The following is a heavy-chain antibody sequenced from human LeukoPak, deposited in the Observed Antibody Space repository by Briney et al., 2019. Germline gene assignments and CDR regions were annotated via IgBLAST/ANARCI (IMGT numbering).Heavy chain of an antibody. CDR1: GFALKSYS. D-gene: IGHD5/OR15-5a*01. CDR3: ARVAVSGPTGWFDS. CDR2: ISSTSAYI. J-gene: IGHJ5*01. V-gene: IGHV3-21*01. Sequence: GGSLRLSCAGSGFALKSYSLSWVRQAPGKGLEWVSSISSTSAYIYYADSVKGRFTISRDNVDNAVYLQMNSLGAEDTAVYYCARVAVSGPTGWFDSWGQGTLVIVSS.